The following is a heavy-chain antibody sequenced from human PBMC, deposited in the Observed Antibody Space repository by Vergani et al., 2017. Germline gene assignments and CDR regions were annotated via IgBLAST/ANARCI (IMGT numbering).Heavy chain of an antibody. V-gene: IGHV3-15*07. CDR3: TTDPRYCGDGSCYWLRDHHYYGMDV. Sequence: EVQPVGSGGGIVKPGGSLRLSCVAPGFRFRNAWMNWVRRTPGKGLEWVGRIKSTFDRGTTDYAAAVKGRFAISRDDSKNTLFLQMNGLKTEDIGVYYCTTDPRYCGDGSCYWLRDHHYYGMDVWGQGTTVTVSS. J-gene: IGHJ6*02. D-gene: IGHD2-21*01. CDR2: IKSTFDRGTT. CDR1: GFRFRNAW.